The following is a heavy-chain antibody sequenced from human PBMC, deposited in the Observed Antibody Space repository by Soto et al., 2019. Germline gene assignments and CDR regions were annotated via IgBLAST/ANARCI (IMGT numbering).Heavy chain of an antibody. D-gene: IGHD4-17*01. V-gene: IGHV4-34*01. CDR1: GGSFSGYY. J-gene: IGHJ4*02. Sequence: PSETLSLTCAVYGGSFSGYYWNWIRQPPGKGLEWIGEINHSGSTNYNPSLKSRVTISVDTSKNQFSLRLSSVTAADTAVYYCARRYGDCFDYWGQGTLVTVSS. CDR2: INHSGST. CDR3: ARRYGDCFDY.